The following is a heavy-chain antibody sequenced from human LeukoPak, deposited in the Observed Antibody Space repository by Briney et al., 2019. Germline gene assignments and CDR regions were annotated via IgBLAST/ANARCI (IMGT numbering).Heavy chain of an antibody. J-gene: IGHJ6*04. CDR3: ARGRVGDV. V-gene: IGHV4-34*01. Sequence: KSSETLSLTCAVYGGSFSGYYWSWIRQPPGKGLEWIGEINHSGSTNYNPSLKSRVTISVDTSKNQFSLKLSSVTAADTAVYYCARGRVGDVWGKGTTVTVSS. CDR1: GGSFSGYY. CDR2: INHSGST.